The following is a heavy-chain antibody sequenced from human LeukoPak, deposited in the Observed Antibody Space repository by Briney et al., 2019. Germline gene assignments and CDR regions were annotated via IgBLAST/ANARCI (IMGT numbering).Heavy chain of an antibody. CDR3: ARGHCSSTSCAHGY. Sequence: PGGSLRLSCAASGFTFSSYGMHWVRQAPGKGLEWVTFIRYDGSNTYYADSVKGRFTISRDNSKNTLYLQMNSLRAEDTAVYYCARGHCSSTSCAHGYWGQGTLVTVSS. D-gene: IGHD2-2*01. CDR2: IRYDGSNT. J-gene: IGHJ4*02. V-gene: IGHV3-30*02. CDR1: GFTFSSYG.